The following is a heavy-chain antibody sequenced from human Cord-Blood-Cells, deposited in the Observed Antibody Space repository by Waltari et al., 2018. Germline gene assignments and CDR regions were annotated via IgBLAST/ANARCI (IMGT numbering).Heavy chain of an antibody. Sequence: QVQLQQWGAGLLKPSETLSLTCAVYGGSFSGYYWSWIRQPPGKGLEWIGEINHSGSTNYNPSLKSRVTISVDTSKNQFSLKLSSVTAADTAVYYCARAPRTDPGWCDPWGQGTLVTVSS. V-gene: IGHV4-34*01. J-gene: IGHJ5*02. CDR3: ARAPRTDPGWCDP. CDR2: INHSGST. CDR1: GGSFSGYY. D-gene: IGHD1-1*01.